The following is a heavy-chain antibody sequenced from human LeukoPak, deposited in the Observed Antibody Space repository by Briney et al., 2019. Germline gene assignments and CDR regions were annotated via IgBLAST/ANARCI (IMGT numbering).Heavy chain of an antibody. CDR2: FSHSEIT. CDR1: GASISRGIW. J-gene: IGHJ4*02. CDR3: ARNGGHNQEH. Sequence: PSETLSLTCTVSGASISRGIWWSWVRQPPGKGLEWIGEFSHSEITNFNPSLKSRVTISVDKSRNQFSLNLISVTAADTAVYFCARNGGHNQEHRGQGTLVTVSS. V-gene: IGHV4-4*02. D-gene: IGHD1/OR15-1a*01.